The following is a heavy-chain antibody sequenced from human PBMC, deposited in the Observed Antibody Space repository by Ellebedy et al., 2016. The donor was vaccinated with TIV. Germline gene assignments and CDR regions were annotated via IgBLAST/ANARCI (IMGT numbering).Heavy chain of an antibody. V-gene: IGHV1-46*04. CDR3: ARASGMASSVYWYFDL. D-gene: IGHD3-10*01. CDR1: GYTFTSYY. CDR2: INPSGGST. J-gene: IGHJ2*01. Sequence: ASVKVSCKASGYTFTSYYMHWVRQAPGQGLEWMGIINPSGGSTSYAQKLQGRVTMPRDTSTSTVYMELSSLRSEDTAVYYCARASGMASSVYWYFDLWGRGTLVTVSS.